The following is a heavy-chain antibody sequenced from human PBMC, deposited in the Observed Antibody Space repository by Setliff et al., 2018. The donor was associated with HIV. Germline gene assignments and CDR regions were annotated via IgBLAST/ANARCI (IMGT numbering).Heavy chain of an antibody. D-gene: IGHD5-12*01. CDR3: ARGGLATGDFDI. J-gene: IGHJ3*02. CDR1: GYTFIGDY. V-gene: IGHV1-2*02. CDR2: INPNSGGT. Sequence: ASVKVSCKASGYTFIGDYMHWVRQAPGQGLEWMGWINPNSGGTNFAQKFQGRVTMTRDTSIRTAYMELSRLRSDDTAVYYCARGGLATGDFDIWGQGTMVTVSS.